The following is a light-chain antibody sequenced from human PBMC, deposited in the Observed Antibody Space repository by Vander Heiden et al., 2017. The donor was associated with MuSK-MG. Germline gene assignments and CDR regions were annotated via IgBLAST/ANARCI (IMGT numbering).Light chain of an antibody. CDR2: DVS. V-gene: IGKV3-11*01. Sequence: EIVLTQSPATLSLSPGERATLSCRASQSVSNYLAWYQQKPGQAPRLLIYDVSVRATGTPTRFSGSGSATDFTLTISSLEPEDFAVYYCQQRTNWPPALTFGGGTKVEI. J-gene: IGKJ4*01. CDR3: QQRTNWPPALT. CDR1: QSVSNY.